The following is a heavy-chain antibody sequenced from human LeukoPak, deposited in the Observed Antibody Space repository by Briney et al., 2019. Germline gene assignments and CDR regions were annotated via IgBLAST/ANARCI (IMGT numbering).Heavy chain of an antibody. J-gene: IGHJ4*02. CDR2: INHSGST. CDR3: AGLGATYIDY. V-gene: IGHV4-34*01. Sequence: SETLSLTCAVYGGSFSGYYWSWIRQPPGKGLEWIGEINHSGSTNYNPSLKSRVTISVDTSKSQFSLKLSSVTAADTAVYYCAGLGATYIDYWGQGTLVTVSS. D-gene: IGHD1-26*01. CDR1: GGSFSGYY.